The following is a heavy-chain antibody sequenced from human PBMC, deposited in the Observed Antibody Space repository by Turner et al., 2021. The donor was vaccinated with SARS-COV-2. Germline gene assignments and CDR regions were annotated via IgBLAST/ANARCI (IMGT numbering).Heavy chain of an antibody. J-gene: IGHJ6*02. Sequence: QVQLQQWGAGLLKPPATLSLTCAAYGGSFSGYYCSGIRQSPGKGLEWIGEISHSGSTTYNPSLKSRVTLSVDRSKIQFSLRLSSVTAADTAVYYCARVNYGGVTVRDYYSYYGMDVWGQGTTVTVS. D-gene: IGHD2-21*02. V-gene: IGHV4-34*01. CDR1: GGSFSGYY. CDR2: ISHSGST. CDR3: ARVNYGGVTVRDYYSYYGMDV.